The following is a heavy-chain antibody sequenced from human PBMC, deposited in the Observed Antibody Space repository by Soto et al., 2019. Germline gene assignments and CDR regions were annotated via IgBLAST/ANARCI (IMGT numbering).Heavy chain of an antibody. CDR3: ARYPHQLLHHDAFDI. CDR1: GGTFSSYT. J-gene: IGHJ3*02. CDR2: IIPILGIA. Sequence: SVKVSFKASGGTFSSYTISLVRHSPGQGLEWMGRIIPILGIANYAQKFQGRVTITADKSTSTDYMELSSLRSEDTAVYYCARYPHQLLHHDAFDIWGQGTMVTVSS. D-gene: IGHD2-2*01. V-gene: IGHV1-69*02.